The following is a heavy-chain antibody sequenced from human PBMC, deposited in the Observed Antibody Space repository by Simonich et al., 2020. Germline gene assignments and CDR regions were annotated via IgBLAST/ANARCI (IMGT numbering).Heavy chain of an antibody. CDR3: ARVRFEAFDI. CDR1: GYTFTCFY. V-gene: IGHV1-2*02. Sequence: QVQLVQSGAEVKKHGASVKVSCKASGYTFTCFYMHWVRQAPGQGLEWMGWCNPDSGGTNYAQKFQGGVTMTRDTSISTAYMELSRLRSDDTAVYYCARVRFEAFDIWGQGTMVTVSS. CDR2: CNPDSGGT. J-gene: IGHJ3*02.